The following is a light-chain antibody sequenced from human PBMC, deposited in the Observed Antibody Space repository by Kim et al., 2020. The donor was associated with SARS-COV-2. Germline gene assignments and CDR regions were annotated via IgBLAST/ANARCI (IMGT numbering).Light chain of an antibody. Sequence: SLSPGERATPSCRASQDINRSLGWYQQKPGQAPRLLIYEAANRATGIPGRFSGSGSGTDFTLTISSLEPEDFAVYYCQQRSIWPLTFGGGTKLEIK. J-gene: IGKJ4*01. CDR1: QDINRS. CDR3: QQRSIWPLT. V-gene: IGKV3-11*01. CDR2: EAA.